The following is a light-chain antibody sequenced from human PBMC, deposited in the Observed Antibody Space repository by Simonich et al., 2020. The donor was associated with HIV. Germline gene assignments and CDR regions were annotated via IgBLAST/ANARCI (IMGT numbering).Light chain of an antibody. CDR1: QIVRNY. V-gene: IGKV3-11*01. Sequence: EIVLTQSLATLSLSPGERATLSCRASQIVRNYLAWYQQKSGQAPRLLIYDASNRATCIPARFSGSGSGTEFTLTISSLEPEDFAVYYCQQRCNWPPALTFGGGTKVKIK. CDR2: DAS. J-gene: IGKJ4*01. CDR3: QQRCNWPPALT.